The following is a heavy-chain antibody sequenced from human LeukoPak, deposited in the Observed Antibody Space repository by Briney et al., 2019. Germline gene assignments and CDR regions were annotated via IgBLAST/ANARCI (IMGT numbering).Heavy chain of an antibody. CDR3: ATLSVSAVATAVRGYYFDS. J-gene: IGHJ4*02. Sequence: ASVKVSCKASGGTFSSHAITWGRRAPGQGLEWMGGIIPILGSANNAQKFQRRSGITTDHATSTGYRELSGLRAEDTAVWYCATLSVSAVATAVRGYYFDSWGQGTLVIVSS. CDR1: GGTFSSHA. D-gene: IGHD3-10*01. V-gene: IGHV1-69*05. CDR2: IIPILGSA.